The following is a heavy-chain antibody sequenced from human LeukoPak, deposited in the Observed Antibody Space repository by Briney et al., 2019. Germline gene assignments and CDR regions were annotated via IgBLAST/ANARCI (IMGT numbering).Heavy chain of an antibody. CDR1: GFTFSSCW. Sequence: PGGSLRLSCAASGFTFSSCWMTWVRQAPGKGLEWVANIKEDGSKKNYMDSVKGRFTIFRDNAKNSLYLQMNSLRAEDTAVYYCARVPSAAGSIWGQGTLVTVSS. V-gene: IGHV3-7*01. CDR2: IKEDGSKK. CDR3: ARVPSAAGSI. J-gene: IGHJ4*02. D-gene: IGHD6-13*01.